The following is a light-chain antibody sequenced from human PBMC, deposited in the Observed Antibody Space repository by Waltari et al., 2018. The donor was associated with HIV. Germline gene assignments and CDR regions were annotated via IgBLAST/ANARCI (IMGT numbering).Light chain of an antibody. Sequence: SYELKQPPSESVSPGQTARSHCPGNAFARTCAYWYQQKSGQAPVLVIYEDSKRPSGIPESLSGSRSGTMATLTISGAQVEDEGDYHCYSTDSSGFGVFGGGTKLTVL. CDR3: YSTDSSGFGV. J-gene: IGLJ2*01. CDR1: AFARTC. CDR2: EDS. V-gene: IGLV3-10*01.